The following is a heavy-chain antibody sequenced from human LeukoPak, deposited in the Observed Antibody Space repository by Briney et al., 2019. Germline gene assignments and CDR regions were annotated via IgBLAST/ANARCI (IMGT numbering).Heavy chain of an antibody. V-gene: IGHV3-21*01. D-gene: IGHD3-3*01. CDR3: AREGAIFGVVLYGMDV. CDR2: ISSSSYI. J-gene: IGHJ6*02. Sequence: GGSLRLSCAASGFTFSSYSMNWVRQAPGKGLEWVSSISSSSYIYYADSVKGRFTISRDNAKNSLYPQMNSLRAEDTAVYYCAREGAIFGVVLYGMDVWGQGTTVTVSS. CDR1: GFTFSSYS.